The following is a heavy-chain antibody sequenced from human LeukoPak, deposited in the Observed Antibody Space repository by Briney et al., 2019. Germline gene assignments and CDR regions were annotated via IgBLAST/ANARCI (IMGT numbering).Heavy chain of an antibody. V-gene: IGHV1-18*01. CDR1: GYTFITYG. J-gene: IGHJ4*02. Sequence: ASVTVSCKASGYTFITYGISWVRQAPGQGLEWMGWISAYNGNTNYAQKLQGRVTMTTDTSTSTAYMELRSLRSDDTAVYYCARVAADCSSTSCYAGVDYWGQGTLVTVSS. CDR2: ISAYNGNT. D-gene: IGHD2-2*01. CDR3: ARVAADCSSTSCYAGVDY.